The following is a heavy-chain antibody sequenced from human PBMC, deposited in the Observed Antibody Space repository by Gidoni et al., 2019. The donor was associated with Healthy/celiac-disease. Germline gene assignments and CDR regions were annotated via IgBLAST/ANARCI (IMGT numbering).Heavy chain of an antibody. D-gene: IGHD3-9*01. CDR1: GGSFSGYY. J-gene: IGHJ4*02. V-gene: IGHV4-34*01. Sequence: QVQLQQWGAGLLKPSETLSLTCAVYGGSFSGYYWSWIRQPPGKGLEWIGEINHSGSTNYNPSLKSRVTISVDTSKNQFSLKLSSVTAADTAVYYCARGGTRYFDWLLSPPFDYWGQGTLVTVSS. CDR3: ARGGTRYFDWLLSPPFDY. CDR2: INHSGST.